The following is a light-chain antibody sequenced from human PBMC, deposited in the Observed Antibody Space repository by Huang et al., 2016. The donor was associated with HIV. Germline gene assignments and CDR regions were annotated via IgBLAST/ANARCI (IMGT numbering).Light chain of an antibody. V-gene: IGKV4-1*01. CDR3: QQYYSNPLT. CDR1: QSVLYRSNSKND. CDR2: CAS. Sequence: DIVMTQSPDSLAVSLGERATINCKSSQSVLYRSNSKNDLAWYQQKPGQPPKLLIYCASTRESGVPERFSGSGSGTDFTLTIRSLQAEDVAVYYCQQYYSNPLTFGGGTKVEIK. J-gene: IGKJ4*01.